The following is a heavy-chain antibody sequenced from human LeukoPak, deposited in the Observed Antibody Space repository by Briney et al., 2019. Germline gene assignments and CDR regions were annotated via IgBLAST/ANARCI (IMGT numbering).Heavy chain of an antibody. CDR1: GYSFTSYW. D-gene: IGHD5-12*01. CDR2: IYPGDSDT. CDR3: ARMGVGSIVATIYYYMDV. J-gene: IGHJ6*03. Sequence: PGESLKISCKGSGYSFTSYWIGWVRQMPGKGLEWMGIIYPGDSDTRYSPSFQGQVTISADKSISTAYLQWSSLKASDTAMYYCARMGVGSIVATIYYYMDVWGKGTTVTVSS. V-gene: IGHV5-51*01.